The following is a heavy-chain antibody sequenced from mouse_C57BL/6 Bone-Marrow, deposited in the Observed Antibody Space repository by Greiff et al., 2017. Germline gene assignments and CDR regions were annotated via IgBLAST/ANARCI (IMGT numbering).Heavy chain of an antibody. D-gene: IGHD2-12*01. CDR2: IWSDGIT. CDR3: ARQYDATSPYYAMDY. Sequence: VKLQESGPGLVAPSQSLSITCTVSGFSLTSYGVHWVRQPPGKGLEWLVVIWSDGITTYNSALKSRLSISKDNSKSQVFLKMNSLQTDDTAMYYCARQYDATSPYYAMDYWGQGTSVTVSA. J-gene: IGHJ4*01. CDR1: GFSLTSYG. V-gene: IGHV2-6-1*01.